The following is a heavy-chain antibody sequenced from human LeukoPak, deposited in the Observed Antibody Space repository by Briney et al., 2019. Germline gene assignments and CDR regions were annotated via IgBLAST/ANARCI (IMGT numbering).Heavy chain of an antibody. Sequence: GGSLRLSCTASGFTFGDYAMNWVRQAPGKGLEWVSYISSSSSTIYYADSVKGRFTISRDNAKNSLYLQMNSLRAEDTAVYYCCTHNAYSSSWYGYWGQGTLVTVSS. CDR1: GFTFGDYA. J-gene: IGHJ4*02. CDR3: CTHNAYSSSWYGY. V-gene: IGHV3-48*01. D-gene: IGHD6-13*01. CDR2: ISSSSSTI.